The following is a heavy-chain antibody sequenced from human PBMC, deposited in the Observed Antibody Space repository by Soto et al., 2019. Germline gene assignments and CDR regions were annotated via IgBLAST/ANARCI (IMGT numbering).Heavy chain of an antibody. D-gene: IGHD3-10*01. CDR2: IRGSAGNT. CDR3: AKPLWFGESVFDP. Sequence: EVQLSQSGGGLVQPGGSLRLSWAASGFTFSDYGMSWVRQAPGKGLEWVSTIRGSAGNTYYVDSVKGRFTISRDDSTNTVYLQMNSLRAEDTAVYYCAKPLWFGESVFDPWGQGTLVIVSS. CDR1: GFTFSDYG. J-gene: IGHJ5*02. V-gene: IGHV3-23*01.